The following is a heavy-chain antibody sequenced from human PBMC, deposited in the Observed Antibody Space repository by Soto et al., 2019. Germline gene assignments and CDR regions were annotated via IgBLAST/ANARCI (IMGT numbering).Heavy chain of an antibody. CDR2: ISSSSSYI. J-gene: IGHJ6*02. D-gene: IGHD2-2*01. CDR1: GFTFSSYS. CDR3: ARAGNSVVPAAGDYYYYYGMDV. Sequence: EVQLVESGGGLVKPGGSLRLSCAASGFTFSSYSMNWVRQAPGKGLEWVSSISSSSSYIYYADSVKGRFTISRDNAKNSLYLQMNSLRAEDTAVYYCARAGNSVVPAAGDYYYYYGMDVWGQGTTVTVSS. V-gene: IGHV3-21*01.